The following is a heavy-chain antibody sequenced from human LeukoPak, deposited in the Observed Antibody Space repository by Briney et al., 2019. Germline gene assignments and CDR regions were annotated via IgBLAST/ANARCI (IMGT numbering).Heavy chain of an antibody. J-gene: IGHJ4*02. CDR2: IKQDGSEK. CDR3: AKDSNVGAMGRGYFDY. V-gene: IGHV3-7*03. D-gene: IGHD1-26*01. Sequence: PGGSLRLSCAASGFTFSSYWMSWVRQAPGKGLEWVANIKQDGSEKYYVDSVKGRFTISRDNAKNSLYLQMNSLRAEDTAVYYCAKDSNVGAMGRGYFDYWGQGTLVTVSS. CDR1: GFTFSSYW.